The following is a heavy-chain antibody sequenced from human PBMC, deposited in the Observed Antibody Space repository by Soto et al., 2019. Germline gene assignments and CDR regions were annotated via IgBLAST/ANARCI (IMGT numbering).Heavy chain of an antibody. V-gene: IGHV1-3*01. Sequence: GASVKVSCKASGYTFTSYAMHWVRQAPGQRLEWMGWINAGNGNTKYSQKFQGRVTITRDTSASTAYMELSSLRSEDTAVYYCARDLYGSGSYTRGFYDYWGQGTLVTVSS. D-gene: IGHD3-10*01. J-gene: IGHJ4*02. CDR3: ARDLYGSGSYTRGFYDY. CDR1: GYTFTSYA. CDR2: INAGNGNT.